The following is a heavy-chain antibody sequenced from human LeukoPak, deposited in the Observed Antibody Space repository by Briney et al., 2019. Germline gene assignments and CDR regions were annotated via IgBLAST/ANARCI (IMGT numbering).Heavy chain of an antibody. CDR2: IGTAGDT. CDR3: ARDVRHRYCSSSSCYWGWLDP. J-gene: IGHJ5*02. CDR1: GFTFSSYD. D-gene: IGHD2-2*01. Sequence: QTGGSLRLSCAASGFTFSSYDMHWVRHATGKGLEWVSAIGTAGDTYYPGSVKGRFTISRENAKNSLYLQMNSLRAGDTAVYYCARDVRHRYCSSSSCYWGWLDPWGQGTLVTVSS. V-gene: IGHV3-13*01.